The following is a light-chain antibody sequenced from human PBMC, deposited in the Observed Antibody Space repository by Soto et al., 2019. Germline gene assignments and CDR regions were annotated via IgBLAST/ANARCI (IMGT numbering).Light chain of an antibody. V-gene: IGLV1-40*01. CDR2: GNS. CDR1: SSNIGAGYD. J-gene: IGLJ2*01. Sequence: QSVLTQPPSVYGAPGQRFTISCTGSSSNIGAGYDVHWYQQLPGTAPKLLIYGNSNRPSGVPDRFSGSKSGTSASLAITGLQAEDEADYYCQSYYSSLSGSVVFGGGTKLTVL. CDR3: QSYYSSLSGSVV.